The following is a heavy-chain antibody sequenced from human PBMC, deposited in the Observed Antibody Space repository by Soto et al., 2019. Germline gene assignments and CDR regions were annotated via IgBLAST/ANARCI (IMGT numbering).Heavy chain of an antibody. V-gene: IGHV6-1*01. J-gene: IGHJ4*02. Sequence: QVQLQQSGPGLVKPSQTLSLTCAISGDSVSSNSAAWNWIRQSASRGLEWLGRKYYRSKWYNDYAVSVKSLITITPDTSKNQFSPQLNSVTPEDTAVYYSARAAAADGPIDYCGQGTLVIVSS. CDR1: GDSVSSNSAA. D-gene: IGHD6-13*01. CDR3: ARAAAADGPIDY. CDR2: KYYRSKWYN.